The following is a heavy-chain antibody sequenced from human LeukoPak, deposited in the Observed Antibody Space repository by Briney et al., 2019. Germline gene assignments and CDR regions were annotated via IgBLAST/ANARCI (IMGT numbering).Heavy chain of an antibody. CDR1: GGSISSHY. CDR3: ARRDHSSGWFHFDF. CDR2: ISYIGST. D-gene: IGHD6-19*01. Sequence: SETLSLTCTVSGGSISSHYWSWIRQPPGKGLEWIGYISYIGSTTSNPSLKSRVTISVDTSKNQFSLKLSAVTAADTAVYYCARRDHSSGWFHFDFWGQGTLVTVSS. J-gene: IGHJ4*02. V-gene: IGHV4-59*08.